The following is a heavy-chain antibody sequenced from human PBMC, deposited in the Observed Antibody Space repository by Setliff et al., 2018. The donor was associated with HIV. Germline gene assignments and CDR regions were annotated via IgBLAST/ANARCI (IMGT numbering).Heavy chain of an antibody. CDR1: NYSISSGYY. J-gene: IGHJ4*02. CDR2: MYHSGST. V-gene: IGHV4-38-2*01. CDR3: ASGCNYAYSDY. Sequence: SETLSLTCAVSNYSISSGYYWGWIRQSPGKGLEWIGSMYHSGSTYSNPSLKSRVTMSIDTSKNQLSLKLRSVTAADTAVYYCASGCNYAYSDYWGQGTLVTVSS. D-gene: IGHD5-18*01.